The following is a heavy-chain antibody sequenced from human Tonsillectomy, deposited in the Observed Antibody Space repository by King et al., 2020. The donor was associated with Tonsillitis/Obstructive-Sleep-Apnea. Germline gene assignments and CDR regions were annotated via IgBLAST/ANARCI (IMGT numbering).Heavy chain of an antibody. Sequence: VQLVESGGGLVQPGGSLRLSCAASGFTFRSYWMHWVRQAPGKGLVWVSRINSDGSSTTYADSVKGRFTISRDNAKNTLYLQMNSLRAEDTAVYYCAGHYDYVWGGPWGPGTLVTVSS. J-gene: IGHJ4*02. D-gene: IGHD3-16*01. CDR2: INSDGSST. CDR1: GFTFRSYW. CDR3: AGHYDYVWGGP. V-gene: IGHV3-74*01.